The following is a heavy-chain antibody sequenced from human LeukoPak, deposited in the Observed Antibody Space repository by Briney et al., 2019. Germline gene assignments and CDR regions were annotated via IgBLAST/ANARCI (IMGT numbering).Heavy chain of an antibody. CDR1: GYTFTSYG. CDR2: ISAYNGNT. J-gene: IGHJ4*02. V-gene: IGHV1-18*01. CDR3: ARVPWASTVTKDYFDY. Sequence: ASVKASCKASGYTFTSYGINWVRQAPGQGLEWMGWISAYNGNTNYAQKFQGRVTMTTDTSTSTVYMELRSLRSDDTAVYYCARVPWASTVTKDYFDYWGQGTLVTVSS. D-gene: IGHD4-17*01.